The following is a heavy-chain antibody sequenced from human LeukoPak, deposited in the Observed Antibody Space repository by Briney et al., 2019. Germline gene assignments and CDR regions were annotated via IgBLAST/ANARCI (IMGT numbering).Heavy chain of an antibody. CDR2: ISGNSESV. CDR3: AKSRRGLYYYYYYGMDV. D-gene: IGHD3-10*01. J-gene: IGHJ6*02. V-gene: IGHV3-9*01. Sequence: GGSLRLSCAASGFGFDDYAMHWDRQSPGRGLEWVSGISGNSESVGYADSVMGRFTISRDNARTSLYLQMNSLRAEDTALYYCAKSRRGLYYYYYYGMDVWGQGTTVTVSS. CDR1: GFGFDDYA.